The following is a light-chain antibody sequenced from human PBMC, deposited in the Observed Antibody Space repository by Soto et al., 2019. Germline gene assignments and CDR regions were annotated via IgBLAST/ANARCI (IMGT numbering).Light chain of an antibody. CDR1: SSDVGGYNY. V-gene: IGLV2-8*01. CDR2: EVS. CDR3: CSHAGDNTYV. J-gene: IGLJ1*01. Sequence: QSALTQPASVSGSPGQSITISCTGTSSDVGGYNYVSWYQQHPDEAPKLLIYEVSRRPSGVPDRFSGSKSGNTASLTVSGLQAEDEADYYCCSHAGDNTYVFGTGTKLTVL.